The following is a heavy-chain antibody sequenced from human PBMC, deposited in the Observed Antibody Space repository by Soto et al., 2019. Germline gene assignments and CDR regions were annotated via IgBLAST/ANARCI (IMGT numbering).Heavy chain of an antibody. V-gene: IGHV3-30*18. CDR2: VSYDGSHD. CDR1: GFTFSSYG. CDR3: AKGSVLRVVEAPLAILGGVDV. D-gene: IGHD2-8*01. J-gene: IGHJ6*02. Sequence: GGSLRLSCAASGFTFSSYGMHWVRQAPGKGLEWVAVVSYDGSHDFYADSVKGRFSISRDNSRAIMYLQMNSLKPEDTAVYYCAKGSVLRVVEAPLAILGGVDVWGQGTTVTVSS.